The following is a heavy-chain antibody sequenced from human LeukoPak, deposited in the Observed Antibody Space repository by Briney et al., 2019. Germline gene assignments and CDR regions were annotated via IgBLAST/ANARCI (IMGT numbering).Heavy chain of an antibody. CDR3: ARAERWLAGAFDI. J-gene: IGHJ3*02. Sequence: SVKVSCKASGGTFSSYAISWVRQAPGQGLEWMGRIIPIFGTANYAQKFQGRVTITTDESTSTAYMELSSLRSEDTAVYYCARAERWLAGAFDIWGQGTMVTVSS. V-gene: IGHV1-69*05. CDR2: IIPIFGTA. D-gene: IGHD5-24*01. CDR1: GGTFSSYA.